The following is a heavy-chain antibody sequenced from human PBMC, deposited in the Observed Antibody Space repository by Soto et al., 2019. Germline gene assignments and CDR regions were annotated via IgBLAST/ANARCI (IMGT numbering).Heavy chain of an antibody. Sequence: ASVKVSCKTSGYIFTGYHLHWVRQAPGQGLEWVGWINPYSGGTNYAQKFQGWVTMTTDTSISTAYMEVKRLRYDDTAVYYCARGCSGGTCYLFDAWGQGTLVTVSS. J-gene: IGHJ5*02. CDR3: ARGCSGGTCYLFDA. CDR1: GYIFTGYH. CDR2: INPYSGGT. V-gene: IGHV1-2*04. D-gene: IGHD2-15*01.